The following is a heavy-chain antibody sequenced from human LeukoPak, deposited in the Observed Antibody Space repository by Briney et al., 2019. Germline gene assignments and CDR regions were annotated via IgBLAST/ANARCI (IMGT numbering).Heavy chain of an antibody. D-gene: IGHD3-22*01. Sequence: AGGSLRLSCAASGFTFSTYWMHWVRQAPGKGLVWVSRLSPDGSSSIYADSVKGRFTVSRDNAKNTLYLQMNSLRAEDTAVYHCATGHYYDSSGYYPLPDAFDIWGQGTMVTVSS. V-gene: IGHV3-74*01. CDR3: ATGHYYDSSGYYPLPDAFDI. CDR2: LSPDGSSS. CDR1: GFTFSTYW. J-gene: IGHJ3*02.